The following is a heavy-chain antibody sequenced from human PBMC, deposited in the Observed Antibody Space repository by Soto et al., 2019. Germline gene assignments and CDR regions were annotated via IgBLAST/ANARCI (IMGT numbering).Heavy chain of an antibody. CDR3: AKDGGKDGNFGNGFDP. CDR1: GGAFSSCS. D-gene: IGHD1-1*01. V-gene: IGHV1-69*13. CDR2: IIPIFGSA. J-gene: IGHJ5*02. Sequence: SVKVSSKASGGAFSSCSIRCVRQDPGQGLEWMGRIIPIFGSANYAQKFQGRVTITADESTTTAYLELSSLRSEDSAVYYCAKDGGKDGNFGNGFDPWGQGTLVTVSS.